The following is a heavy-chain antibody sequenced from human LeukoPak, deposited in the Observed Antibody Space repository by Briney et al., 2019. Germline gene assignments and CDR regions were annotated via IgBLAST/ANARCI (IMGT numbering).Heavy chain of an antibody. D-gene: IGHD3-10*01. CDR2: INHSGGT. CDR1: GGSFSGYY. V-gene: IGHV4-34*01. J-gene: IGHJ3*02. Sequence: NPSETLSLTCAVYGGSFSGYYWSWIRQPPGKGLEWIGEINHSGGTNYNPSPKSRVTISVDTSKNQFSLKLRSVTAADTAVYYCASYYYADAFDIWGQGTMVTVSS. CDR3: ASYYYADAFDI.